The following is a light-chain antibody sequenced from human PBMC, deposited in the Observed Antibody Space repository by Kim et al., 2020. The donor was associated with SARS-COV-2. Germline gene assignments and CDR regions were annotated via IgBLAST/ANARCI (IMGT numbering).Light chain of an antibody. Sequence: LGQTVRITCKGDSLKSYYASWYQQKPGQAPVLVIYGKNNRPSGIPDRFSGSSSGNTASLTITGAQAEDEADYYCNSRDSSGNHLVFGGGTQLTVL. J-gene: IGLJ2*01. V-gene: IGLV3-19*01. CDR1: SLKSYY. CDR2: GKN. CDR3: NSRDSSGNHLV.